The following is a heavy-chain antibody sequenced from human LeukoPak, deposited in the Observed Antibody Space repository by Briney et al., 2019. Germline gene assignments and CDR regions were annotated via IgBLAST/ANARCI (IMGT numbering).Heavy chain of an antibody. CDR3: ARGGMTGTPDY. CDR1: GFTFSSYW. J-gene: IGHJ4*02. Sequence: GGSLRLSCAASGFTFSSYWMSWVRQAPGKGLEWVANIKQDGREKYYVDSMKGRFTISRDNARNSLYLQMNYLGVDDTAVYYCARGGMTGTPDYWGQGTLVTVSS. CDR2: IKQDGREK. V-gene: IGHV3-7*01. D-gene: IGHD1-7*01.